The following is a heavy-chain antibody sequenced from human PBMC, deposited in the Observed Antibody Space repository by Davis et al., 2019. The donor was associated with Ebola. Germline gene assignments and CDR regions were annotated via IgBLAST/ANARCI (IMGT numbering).Heavy chain of an antibody. D-gene: IGHD4-23*01. J-gene: IGHJ4*02. CDR1: GYTFTGYY. CDR3: AGHLGLYGGPPDGDY. Sequence: KVSCKASGYTFTGYYMHWVRQMPGKGLEWMGIIYPGDSDTRYSPSFQGQVTISADKSISTAYLQWSSLKASDTAMYYCAGHLGLYGGPPDGDYWGQGTLVTVSS. V-gene: IGHV5-51*01. CDR2: IYPGDSDT.